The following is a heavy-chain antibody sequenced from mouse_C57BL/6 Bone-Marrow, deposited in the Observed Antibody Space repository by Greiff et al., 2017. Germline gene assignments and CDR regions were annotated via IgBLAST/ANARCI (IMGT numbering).Heavy chain of an antibody. V-gene: IGHV1-26*01. CDR1: GYTFTDYY. CDR3: ARELDSSGYGFAY. CDR2: INPNNGGT. D-gene: IGHD3-2*02. Sequence: VQLQQSGPELVKPGASVKISCKASGYTFTDYYMNWVKQSHGKSLEWIGDINPNNGGTSYNQKFKGKATLTVDKSSSTAYMELRRLTSEDSAVYYCARELDSSGYGFAYWGQGTLVTVSA. J-gene: IGHJ3*01.